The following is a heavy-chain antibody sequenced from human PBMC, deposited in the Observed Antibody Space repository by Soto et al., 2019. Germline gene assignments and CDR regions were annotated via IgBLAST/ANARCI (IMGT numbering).Heavy chain of an antibody. CDR2: FYYSGST. Sequence: QLQLQESGPGLVKPSETLSLTCTVSGGSISSRNYYWAWIRQPPGKWLEWIGSFYYSGSTYYKPSLKSRVSISVDTSKNQFSLKLSSVTAADTAVYYCARPIEGGSSGYYHWGQGTLVTVSS. D-gene: IGHD3-22*01. CDR3: ARPIEGGSSGYYH. V-gene: IGHV4-39*01. J-gene: IGHJ5*02. CDR1: GGSISSRNYY.